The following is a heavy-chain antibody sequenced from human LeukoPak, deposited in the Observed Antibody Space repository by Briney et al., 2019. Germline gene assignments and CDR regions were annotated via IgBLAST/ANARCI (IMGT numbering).Heavy chain of an antibody. J-gene: IGHJ6*03. CDR3: ARGIAAAGPYYYYMDV. CDR1: GGSISDSSYY. Sequence: PSETLSLTCSVSGGSISDSSYYWGWIRQPPGKGLEWIGSIYYSGSTYYNPSLKSRVTISVDTSKNQFSLKLSSVTAADTAVYYCARGIAAAGPYYYYMDVWGKGTTVTVSS. V-gene: IGHV4-39*07. D-gene: IGHD6-13*01. CDR2: IYYSGST.